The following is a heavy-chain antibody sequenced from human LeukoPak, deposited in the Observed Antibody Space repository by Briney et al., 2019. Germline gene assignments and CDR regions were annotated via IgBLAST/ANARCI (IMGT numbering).Heavy chain of an antibody. CDR2: IIPILGTA. V-gene: IGHV1-69*13. Sequence: SVKVSCKASGGTFSSYAISWVRQAPGQGLEWMGGIIPILGTANYAQKFQGRVTITADESTSTAYMELSSLRSEDTAVYYRARVKLQGSYYYYYGMDVWGQGTTVTVSS. D-gene: IGHD1-7*01. J-gene: IGHJ6*02. CDR1: GGTFSSYA. CDR3: ARVKLQGSYYYYYGMDV.